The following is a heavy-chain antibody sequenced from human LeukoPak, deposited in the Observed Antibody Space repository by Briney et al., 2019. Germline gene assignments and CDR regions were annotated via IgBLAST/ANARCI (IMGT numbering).Heavy chain of an antibody. J-gene: IGHJ4*02. CDR3: ARSTVSTGYNLDY. D-gene: IGHD3-9*01. Sequence: ASVKVSCKASGYTFTSNGISWVRQPPGQGLEWMGWISGYNGHTNYAQKFQGRVTMTTDTSTSTAYMDLRSLRSDDTAIYYCARSTVSTGYNLDYWGLGTLVTVSS. CDR2: ISGYNGHT. CDR1: GYTFTSNG. V-gene: IGHV1-18*01.